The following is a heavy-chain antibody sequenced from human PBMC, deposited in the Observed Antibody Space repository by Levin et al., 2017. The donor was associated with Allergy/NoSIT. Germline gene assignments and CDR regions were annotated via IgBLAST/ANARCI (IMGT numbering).Heavy chain of an antibody. CDR3: AREGHEYCSGGSCSFPFRY. CDR2: ISYDGSNK. V-gene: IGHV3-30-3*01. CDR1: GFTFSSYA. D-gene: IGHD2-15*01. J-gene: IGHJ4*02. Sequence: GGSLRLSCAASGFTFSSYAMHWVRQAPGKGLEWVAVISYDGSNKYYADSVKGRFTISRDNSKNTLYLQMNSLRAEDTAVYYCAREGHEYCSGGSCSFPFRYWGQGTLVTVSS.